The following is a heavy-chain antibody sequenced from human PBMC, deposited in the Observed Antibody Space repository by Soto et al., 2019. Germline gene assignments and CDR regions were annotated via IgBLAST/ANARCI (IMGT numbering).Heavy chain of an antibody. CDR3: ARDRYCTRTSCQGSVFAFDM. D-gene: IGHD2-2*01. CDR2: ISSSDNSI. CDR1: GFTISDYY. Sequence: PGGSLRLSCAASGFTISDYYMSWILQAPGKGLEWVSYISSSDNSIFYADSVEGRFTISRDNAKNSLYLQINSLRADDTAVYYCARDRYCTRTSCQGSVFAFDMWGQGTMVTVPS. J-gene: IGHJ3*02. V-gene: IGHV3-11*01.